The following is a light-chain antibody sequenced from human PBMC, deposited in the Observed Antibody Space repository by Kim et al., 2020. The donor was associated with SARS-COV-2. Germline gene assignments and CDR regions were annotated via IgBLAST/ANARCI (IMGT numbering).Light chain of an antibody. CDR3: QQYSMSYT. V-gene: IGKV1-5*03. Sequence: IQMTQSPSTLSASLGDRVTITCRASQNINTWLAWYQQKPGNAPKLLICKASSLQSGVPSRFSGSGSGTEFTLTISGLQPDDFATYYCQQYSMSYTFGQGTKLEI. CDR2: KAS. CDR1: QNINTW. J-gene: IGKJ2*01.